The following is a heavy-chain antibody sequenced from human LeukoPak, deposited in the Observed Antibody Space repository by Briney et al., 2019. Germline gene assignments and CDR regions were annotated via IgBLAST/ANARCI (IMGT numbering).Heavy chain of an antibody. CDR1: GGTFSNSA. D-gene: IGHD3-3*01. Sequence: SVKVSCKASGGTFSNSALSWVRQAPGQGLEWMGGIIPFSGTVNTAQKFQGRVTITADESTNTAYLDLSSLRSGDTAVYYCARAPSQYAFWSGPLEYWGQGTLVTVSS. CDR3: ARAPSQYAFWSGPLEY. V-gene: IGHV1-69*13. J-gene: IGHJ4*02. CDR2: IIPFSGTV.